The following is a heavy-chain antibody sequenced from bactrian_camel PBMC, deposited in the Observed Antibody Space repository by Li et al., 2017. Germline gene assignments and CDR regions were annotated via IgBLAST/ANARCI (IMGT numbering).Heavy chain of an antibody. V-gene: IGHV3S67*01. J-gene: IGHJ4*01. Sequence: VQLVESGGGSVQAGGSLRLSCEASRYAYISFYLGWFRQAPGKEREGIATINSDGTATYAESVKGRFTISKDNAKNTVYLQMNNLQPEDTATYYCAEGRGSRGEHCYSLNYWGQGTQVTVS. CDR1: RYAYISFY. CDR3: AEGRGSRGEHCYSLNY. CDR2: INSDGTA. D-gene: IGHD6*01.